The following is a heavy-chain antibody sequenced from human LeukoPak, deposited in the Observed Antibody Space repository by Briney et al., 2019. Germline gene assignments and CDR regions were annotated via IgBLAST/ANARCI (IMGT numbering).Heavy chain of an antibody. V-gene: IGHV4-39*02. CDR1: GGSISSSSYY. J-gene: IGHJ5*02. D-gene: IGHD5-24*01. CDR2: IYYSGST. Sequence: SETLSLTCTVSGGSISSSSYYWGWIRQPPGKGLEWIGSIYYSGSTYYNPSLKSRVTISVDTSKNQFSLKLSSVTAADTAVYYCARDPPRDGYRYNNWFDPWGQGTLVTVSS. CDR3: ARDPPRDGYRYNNWFDP.